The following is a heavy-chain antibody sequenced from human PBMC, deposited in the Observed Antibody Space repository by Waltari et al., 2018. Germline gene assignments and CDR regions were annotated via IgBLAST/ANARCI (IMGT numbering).Heavy chain of an antibody. CDR1: GGSFSGYY. Sequence: QVQLQQWGAGLLKPSETLSLTCAVYGGSFSGYYWSWIRQPPGKGLEWIGEINHSGSTNYNPSLKSRVTISVDTSKNQFSLKLSSVTAADTAVYYCARWEREGFDPWGQGTLVTVSS. CDR2: INHSGST. D-gene: IGHD1-1*01. CDR3: ARWEREGFDP. V-gene: IGHV4-34*01. J-gene: IGHJ5*02.